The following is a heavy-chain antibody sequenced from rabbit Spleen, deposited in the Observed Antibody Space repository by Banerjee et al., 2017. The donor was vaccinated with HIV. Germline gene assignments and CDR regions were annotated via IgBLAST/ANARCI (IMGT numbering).Heavy chain of an antibody. D-gene: IGHD5-1*01. Sequence: EQLEESGGGLVKPEGSLTLTCKASGVSFSDKDVMCWVRQAPGKGLEWIACVNIVTGKSVYASWAKGRFTMSRTSSTTVTLQMTSLTAADTATYFCARDLVGAIGWNFYLWGPGTLVTVS. J-gene: IGHJ4*01. CDR1: GVSFSDKDV. V-gene: IGHV1S45*01. CDR3: ARDLVGAIGWNFYL. CDR2: VNIVTGKS.